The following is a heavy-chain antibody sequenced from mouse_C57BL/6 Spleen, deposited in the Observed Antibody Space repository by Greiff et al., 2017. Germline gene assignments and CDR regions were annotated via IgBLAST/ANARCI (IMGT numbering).Heavy chain of an antibody. CDR3: ARGDYDYDGYAMDY. CDR2: IYPGSGNT. CDR1: GYSFTSYY. D-gene: IGHD2-4*01. Sequence: VQLKESGPELVKPGASVKISCKASGYSFTSYYIHWVKQRPGQGLEWIGWIYPGSGNTKYNEKFKGKATLTADTSSSTAYMQLSSLTSEDSAVYYCARGDYDYDGYAMDYWGQGTSVTVSS. J-gene: IGHJ4*01. V-gene: IGHV1-66*01.